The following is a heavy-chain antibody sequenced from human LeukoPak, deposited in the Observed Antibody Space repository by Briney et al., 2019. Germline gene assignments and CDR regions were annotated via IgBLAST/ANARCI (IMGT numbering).Heavy chain of an antibody. D-gene: IGHD3-3*01. J-gene: IGHJ1*01. CDR3: ARDSPSYYDFWSGYDDEYFQH. Sequence: GASVKVSCKASGYTFTGYYMHWVRQAPGQGLEWMGWINPNSGGTNYAQKFQGRVTMTRDTSISTAYMELSRLRSDDTAVYYCARDSPSYYDFWSGYDDEYFQHWGQGTLVTVSS. CDR2: INPNSGGT. V-gene: IGHV1-2*02. CDR1: GYTFTGYY.